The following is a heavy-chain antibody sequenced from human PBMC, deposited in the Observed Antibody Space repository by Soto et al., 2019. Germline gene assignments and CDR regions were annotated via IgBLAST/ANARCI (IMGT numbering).Heavy chain of an antibody. CDR2: IYHSGST. CDR3: ARDVGYHYDGSPSGQFDF. V-gene: IGHV4-4*02. CDR1: GNSVSTTIW. J-gene: IGHJ4*02. Sequence: PSGTLALTSVVCGNSVSTTIWWGWVRQSPGKGLEWIGEIYHSGSTNYNPSLKSRVTISVDKSKNQFSLKLSSVTAADTAVYYCARDVGYHYDGSPSGQFDFWGQGTLVTVSS. D-gene: IGHD3-22*01.